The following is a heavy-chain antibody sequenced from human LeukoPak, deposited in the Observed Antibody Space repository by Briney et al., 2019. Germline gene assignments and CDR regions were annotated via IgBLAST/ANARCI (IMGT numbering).Heavy chain of an antibody. V-gene: IGHV1-2*02. Sequence: ASVKVSCKASGYTFTGYYMHWVRQAPGQGLEWMGWINPNSGGTNYAQKFQGRVTMTRDTSISTAYMELSRLRSDDTAVYYCAKDPGLHYYDSSGYGGGTWGQGTLVTVSS. CDR3: AKDPGLHYYDSSGYGGGT. CDR2: INPNSGGT. D-gene: IGHD3-22*01. J-gene: IGHJ4*02. CDR1: GYTFTGYY.